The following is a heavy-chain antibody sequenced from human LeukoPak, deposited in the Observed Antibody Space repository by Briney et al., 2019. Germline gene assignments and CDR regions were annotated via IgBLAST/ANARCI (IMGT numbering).Heavy chain of an antibody. Sequence: GGSLRLSCAASGFTFSRNWMSWVRQAPGKGLEWVANVNQDGSEMYYVDSVKGRFTISGDNAKNSLYLQMNSLRAEDTAVYYCARESNGWYTHFDYWGQGTLVTVSS. V-gene: IGHV3-7*05. CDR1: GFTFSRNW. J-gene: IGHJ4*02. CDR2: VNQDGSEM. D-gene: IGHD6-19*01. CDR3: ARESNGWYTHFDY.